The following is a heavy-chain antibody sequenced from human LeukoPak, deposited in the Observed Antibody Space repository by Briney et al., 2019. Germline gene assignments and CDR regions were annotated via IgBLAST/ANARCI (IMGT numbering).Heavy chain of an antibody. CDR2: INPSGGST. D-gene: IGHD3-22*01. Sequence: ASVKVSCKASGYTFTSYYMHWVRQAPGQGLEWMGIINPSGGSTSYAQKFQGRVTMTRDMSTSTVYMELSSLRSEDTAVYYCARVAGHYDSSGYYSVSDYWGQGTLVTVSS. CDR1: GYTFTSYY. J-gene: IGHJ4*02. V-gene: IGHV1-46*01. CDR3: ARVAGHYDSSGYYSVSDY.